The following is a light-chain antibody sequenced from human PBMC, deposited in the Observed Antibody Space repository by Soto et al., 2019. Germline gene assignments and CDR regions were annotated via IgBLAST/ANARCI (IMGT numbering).Light chain of an antibody. V-gene: IGKV3D-15*01. CDR1: QSVSSN. CDR3: QQDYNSLT. J-gene: IGKJ4*01. Sequence: ERVMTQSPATLSLSPGEKATLSCRASQSVSSNLAWYQQKPGQAPRLLIYDASNRATGIPDRFSGSGSGTDFTLTISRLEPEDFAVYYCQQDYNSLTFGGGTKVDI. CDR2: DAS.